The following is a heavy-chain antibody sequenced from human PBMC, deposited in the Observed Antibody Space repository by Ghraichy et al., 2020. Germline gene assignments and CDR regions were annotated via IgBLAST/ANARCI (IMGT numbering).Heavy chain of an antibody. V-gene: IGHV3-30-3*01. Sequence: GESLNISCAASGFTFSSYAMHWVRQAPGKGLEWVAVISYDGSNKYYADSVKGRFTISRDNSKNTLYLQMNSLRAEDTAVYYCARERRFLEWLFSDYWGQGTLVTVSS. CDR2: ISYDGSNK. D-gene: IGHD3-3*01. CDR3: ARERRFLEWLFSDY. J-gene: IGHJ4*02. CDR1: GFTFSSYA.